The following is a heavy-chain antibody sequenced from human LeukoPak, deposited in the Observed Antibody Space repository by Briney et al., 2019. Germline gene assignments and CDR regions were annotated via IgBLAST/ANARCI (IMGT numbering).Heavy chain of an antibody. J-gene: IGHJ4*02. Sequence: SETLSLTCAVSGYSISSGYYWGWIRPPPGKGREWIGIIYHSGSTYYNPSPKSRVTISVDTSKNQFSLKLSSVTAADTAVYYCARAGYSGYDTPLEYDYWGQGTLVTVSS. CDR2: IYHSGST. D-gene: IGHD5-12*01. CDR1: GYSISSGYY. CDR3: ARAGYSGYDTPLEYDY. V-gene: IGHV4-38-2*01.